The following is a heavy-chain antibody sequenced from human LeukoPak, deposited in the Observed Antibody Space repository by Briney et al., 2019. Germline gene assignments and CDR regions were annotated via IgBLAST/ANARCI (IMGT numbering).Heavy chain of an antibody. CDR1: GGTFSGYG. D-gene: IGHD6-19*01. J-gene: IGHJ3*02. CDR3: AILAGTGGYDAFDI. Sequence: ASVKVSCKASGGTFSGYGISWVRQAPGQGPEWMGRIIPILGIANYAQKVQGRVTITADKATSTAYMELSSLRSEDTAVYYCAILAGTGGYDAFDIWGQGTRVTVSS. CDR2: IIPILGIA. V-gene: IGHV1-69*04.